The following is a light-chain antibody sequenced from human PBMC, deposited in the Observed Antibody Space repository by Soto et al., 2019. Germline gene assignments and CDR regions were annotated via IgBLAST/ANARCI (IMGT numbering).Light chain of an antibody. V-gene: IGLV3-21*02. Sequence: SSELTQPPSVSEAPGQTARITCEGNNIGSKNVHWYQQKPGQAPALVVYDDRGRPSGVPERLAGSNSGNTATLTISRVEAGDEADYYCQVWDSTSNPVVFGGGTKLTVL. CDR1: NIGSKN. CDR2: DDR. CDR3: QVWDSTSNPVV. J-gene: IGLJ2*01.